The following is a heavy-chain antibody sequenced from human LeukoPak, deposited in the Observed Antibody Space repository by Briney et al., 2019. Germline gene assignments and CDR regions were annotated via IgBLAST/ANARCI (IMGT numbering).Heavy chain of an antibody. CDR1: GFTFSSYA. Sequence: GGSLRLSCAASGFTFSSYAMSWVRQAPGKGLEWVSAISGSGGSTYYADSVKGRFTISRDNSKNTLYLQMNSLRAEDMAVYYCAKDMGIQLWLSDYWGQGTLVTVSS. CDR3: AKDMGIQLWLSDY. CDR2: ISGSGGST. D-gene: IGHD5-18*01. V-gene: IGHV3-23*01. J-gene: IGHJ4*02.